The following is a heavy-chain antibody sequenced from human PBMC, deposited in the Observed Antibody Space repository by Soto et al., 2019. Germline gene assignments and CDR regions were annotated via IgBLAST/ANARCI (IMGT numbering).Heavy chain of an antibody. CDR1: GGTFNNYP. Sequence: QVQLVQSGAEVKKPGSSVKVSCKASGGTFNNYPITWVRQAPGEGLEWMGGSIPIFGTANYAQKFQGRVTISVDESTSTAYMELSSLRSEDTAVYYCARGRGYSGDDHYYYFARDVWGQGTTVTVSS. V-gene: IGHV1-69*01. CDR3: ARGRGYSGDDHYYYFARDV. J-gene: IGHJ6*02. CDR2: SIPIFGTA. D-gene: IGHD5-12*01.